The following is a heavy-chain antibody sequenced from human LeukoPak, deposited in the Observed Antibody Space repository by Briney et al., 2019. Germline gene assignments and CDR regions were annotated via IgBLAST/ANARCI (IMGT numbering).Heavy chain of an antibody. V-gene: IGHV5-10-1*04. CDR1: GYSFTSYW. CDR2: IDPSDSYT. Sequence: GESLKISCKGSGYSFTSYWISWVRQMPGKGLEWMGTIDPSDSYTNYRPSFQGQITISADKSTSTAYLQWSSLEASDTAMYYCARHGTGRRNWFDPWGQGTLVTVSS. J-gene: IGHJ5*02. D-gene: IGHD1-26*01. CDR3: ARHGTGRRNWFDP.